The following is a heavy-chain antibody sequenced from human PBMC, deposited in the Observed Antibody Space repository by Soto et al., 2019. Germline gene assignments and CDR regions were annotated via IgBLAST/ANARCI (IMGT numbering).Heavy chain of an antibody. D-gene: IGHD1-26*01. CDR3: ARVGALYYFDY. J-gene: IGHJ4*02. CDR2: IWYDGSNK. V-gene: IGHV3-33*01. Sequence: SPILSCAGSAFTFSIYGMQWVRQAPGKGLEWVAVIWYDGSNKYYADSVKGRFTISRDNSKNTLYLQMNSLRAEDTAVYYCARVGALYYFDYWGQGTLVTVSS. CDR1: AFTFSIYG.